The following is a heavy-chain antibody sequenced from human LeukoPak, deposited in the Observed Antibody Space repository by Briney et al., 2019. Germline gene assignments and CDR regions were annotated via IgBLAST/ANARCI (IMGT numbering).Heavy chain of an antibody. CDR3: ARVSGDCSSTSCYWGYYMDV. CDR1: GYSISSGHY. Sequence: SETLSLTCTVSGYSISSGHYWGWIRQPPGKGLEWIGSIYHSGSTYYNPSLKSRVTISVDTSKNQFSLKLSSVTAADTAVYYCARVSGDCSSTSCYWGYYMDVWGKGTTVTVSS. CDR2: IYHSGST. D-gene: IGHD2-2*01. V-gene: IGHV4-38-2*02. J-gene: IGHJ6*03.